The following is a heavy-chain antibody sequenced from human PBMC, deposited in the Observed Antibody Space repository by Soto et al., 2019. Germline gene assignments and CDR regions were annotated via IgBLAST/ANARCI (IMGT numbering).Heavy chain of an antibody. CDR3: AIPMTRVTRLGY. Sequence: ASVKVSCKASGYTVTNYYMHWVRQAPGQGLEWMGIINPIGDDTTYAQKLQGRVTMTRDTSTSTVYMELSSLKSEDTAVYYCAIPMTRVTRLGYWGQGTRVTVSS. V-gene: IGHV1-46*04. J-gene: IGHJ4*02. CDR1: GYTVTNYY. D-gene: IGHD4-4*01. CDR2: INPIGDDT.